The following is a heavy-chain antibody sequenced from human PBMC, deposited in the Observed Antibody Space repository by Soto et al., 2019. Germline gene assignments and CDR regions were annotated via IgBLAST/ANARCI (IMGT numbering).Heavy chain of an antibody. D-gene: IGHD3-16*02. V-gene: IGHV4-59*01. Sequence: QVQLQQSGPGLVRPSETLSLSCTVSGVSINNNYWSWVRQPPGKGLEWIGYIYFSGITNYNPSLKSRFSISVDTSKDQVSLKLTSVTAADTAIYYCARGNYDYFGGNYRYVGGAFDIWGPGTVVTVSS. CDR3: ARGNYDYFGGNYRYVGGAFDI. CDR1: GVSINNNY. CDR2: IYFSGIT. J-gene: IGHJ3*02.